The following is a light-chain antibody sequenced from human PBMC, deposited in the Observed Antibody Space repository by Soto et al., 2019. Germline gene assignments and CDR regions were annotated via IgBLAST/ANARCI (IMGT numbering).Light chain of an antibody. Sequence: SPGALSLTRGETATLSCGASQSVSNNYLAWYQQKPGQAPRLLIYGASNRATGIPDRFSGSGSGTDFTLTISRLEPEDFAVYYCEPYGRSGTFGEGSKVDIK. CDR1: QSVSNNY. CDR2: GAS. J-gene: IGKJ4*02. V-gene: IGKV3-20*01. CDR3: EPYGRSGT.